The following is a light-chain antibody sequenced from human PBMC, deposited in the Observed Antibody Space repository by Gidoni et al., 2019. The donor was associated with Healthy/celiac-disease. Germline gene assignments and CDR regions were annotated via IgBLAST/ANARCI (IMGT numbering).Light chain of an antibody. J-gene: IGKJ5*01. CDR2: DAY. V-gene: IGKV3-11*01. Sequence: EIVLTQSPATLSLSPGERATLSCRASQSVSSYLAWYQQKPGQAPRLLIYDAYNRATGIPARFSGSGSGTDFTLTISSLEPEDFEVYYCQQRSNWPTFGQGTRLEIK. CDR1: QSVSSY. CDR3: QQRSNWPT.